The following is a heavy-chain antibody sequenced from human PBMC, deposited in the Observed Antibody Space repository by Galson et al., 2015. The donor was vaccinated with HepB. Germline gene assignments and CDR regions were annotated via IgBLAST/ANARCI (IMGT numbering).Heavy chain of an antibody. V-gene: IGHV1-3*01. CDR2: INAGDGET. CDR1: GYKFILYT. D-gene: IGHD1-14*01. J-gene: IGHJ3*01. Sequence: SVKVFCKASGYKFILYTFHWVRQAPGQRPEWMGWINAGDGETNCSQRFQDRVTISRDTSASTAYMQLNSLRSEDTAVYYCARAPLTNDAFDLWGQGTMVTVSS. CDR3: ARAPLTNDAFDL.